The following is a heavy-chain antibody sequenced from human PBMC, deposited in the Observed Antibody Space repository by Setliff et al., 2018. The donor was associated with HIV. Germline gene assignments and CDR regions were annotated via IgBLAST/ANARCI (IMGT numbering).Heavy chain of an antibody. CDR3: VRGPSGSLRRDDFVHYMDF. CDR1: GFTLTGYS. D-gene: IGHD5-12*01. CDR2: ITTSSALI. J-gene: IGHJ6*03. Sequence: GGSLRLSCVASGFTLTGYSIIWVRQAPGKGLEWLAYITTSSALIHYADSVKGRFTVSRANSRATLYLDMNSLTEADTATYHCVRGPSGSLRRDDFVHYMDFWGPGTTVTVSS. V-gene: IGHV3-48*02.